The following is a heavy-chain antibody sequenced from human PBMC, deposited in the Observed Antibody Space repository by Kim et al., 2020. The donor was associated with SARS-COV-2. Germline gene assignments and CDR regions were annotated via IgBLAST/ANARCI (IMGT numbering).Heavy chain of an antibody. J-gene: IGHJ3*02. Sequence: GGSLRLSCAASGFTFSSYGINWVRQAPGKGLEWVANIKQEGNQKYYVDSVKGRFTIARDNAKNSLYLNLNSLRAEDTAVYYCVRDGDVYSSGKDSFDIWGAGTMVTVSS. CDR3: VRDGDVYSSGKDSFDI. V-gene: IGHV3-7*01. CDR2: IKQEGNQK. CDR1: GFTFSSYG. D-gene: IGHD6-19*01.